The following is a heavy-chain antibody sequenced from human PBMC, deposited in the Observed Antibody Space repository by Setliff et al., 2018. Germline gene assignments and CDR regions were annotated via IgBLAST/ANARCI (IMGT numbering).Heavy chain of an antibody. Sequence: SETLSLTCTVSGGSVRGYYWSWIRQPPGKGLEWIGYMYYSGDTNYNPSLKSRVTISVDTSKNQFTLELRSVTAADTAVYYCARLPPLHTPMALTFDYWGQGILVTVSS. J-gene: IGHJ4*02. CDR3: ARLPPLHTPMALTFDY. D-gene: IGHD5-18*01. V-gene: IGHV4-59*08. CDR1: GGSVRGYY. CDR2: MYYSGDT.